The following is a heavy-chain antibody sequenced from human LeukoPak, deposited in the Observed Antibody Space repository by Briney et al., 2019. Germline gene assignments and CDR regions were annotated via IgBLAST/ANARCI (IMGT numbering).Heavy chain of an antibody. Sequence: ASVKVSCKASGYTFTGYYMHWVRQAPGQGLEWMGWINPNSGGTNYAQKFQGRVTMTRDTSISTAYMELSRLRSDDTAVYCCARDGGGYCSGGSCYSGWFDPWGQGTLVTVSS. CDR2: INPNSGGT. CDR1: GYTFTGYY. V-gene: IGHV1-2*02. J-gene: IGHJ5*02. D-gene: IGHD2-15*01. CDR3: ARDGGGYCSGGSCYSGWFDP.